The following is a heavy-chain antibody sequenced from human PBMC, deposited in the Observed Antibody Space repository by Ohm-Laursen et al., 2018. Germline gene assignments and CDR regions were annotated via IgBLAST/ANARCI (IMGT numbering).Heavy chain of an antibody. CDR1: GFTFSTYW. Sequence: SPRLSCAASGFTFSTYWMNWIRQAPGKGLEWVANIEQDGSEKNYVESVKGRFTISRDNAKNSLYLQMNSLRADDTAVYYCARGAYASWDQGTLVTVSS. CDR2: IEQDGSEK. CDR3: ARGAYAS. D-gene: IGHD3-16*01. V-gene: IGHV3-7*01. J-gene: IGHJ5*02.